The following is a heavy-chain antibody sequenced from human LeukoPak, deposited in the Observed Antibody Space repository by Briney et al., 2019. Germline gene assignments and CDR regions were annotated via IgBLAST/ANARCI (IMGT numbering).Heavy chain of an antibody. V-gene: IGHV1-69*02. CDR3: ARGRHCSSTSCYNYYYYGMDV. D-gene: IGHD2-2*02. Sequence: ASVKVSCKASGGTFSSYTISWVQQAPGQGLEWMGRIIPILGIANYAQKFQGRVTITADKSTSTAYMELSSLRSEDTAVYYCARGRHCSSTSCYNYYYYGMDVWGQGTTVTVSS. J-gene: IGHJ6*02. CDR2: IIPILGIA. CDR1: GGTFSSYT.